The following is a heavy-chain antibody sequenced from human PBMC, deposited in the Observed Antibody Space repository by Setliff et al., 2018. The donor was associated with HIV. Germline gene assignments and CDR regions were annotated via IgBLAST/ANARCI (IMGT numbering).Heavy chain of an antibody. D-gene: IGHD3-10*01. J-gene: IGHJ6*03. Sequence: ASVKVSCKASGYTFTSYYMHWVRQAPGQGLEWMGIINPSGGSTSYAQNFQGRVTMTRDTSTSTVYMELSSLRSEDTAVYYCARRGSRGDYYYYMDVWGKGTAVTVSS. V-gene: IGHV1-46*01. CDR2: INPSGGST. CDR1: GYTFTSYY. CDR3: ARRGSRGDYYYYMDV.